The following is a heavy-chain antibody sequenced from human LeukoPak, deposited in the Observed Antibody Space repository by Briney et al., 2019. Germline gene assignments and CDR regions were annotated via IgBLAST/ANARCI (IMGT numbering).Heavy chain of an antibody. CDR3: AKEGVGAIY. D-gene: IGHD1-26*01. J-gene: IGHJ4*02. CDR1: GFTFSSNA. Sequence: AGYLRLSCAASGFTFSSNAMSWLRQAPGRGLEWVLTISGGGGSTYYAHSVKGRFTISRDNSKNTLYLQINILRAEDTAVYYCAKEGVGAIYWGQGTLVTVSS. V-gene: IGHV3-23*01. CDR2: ISGGGGST.